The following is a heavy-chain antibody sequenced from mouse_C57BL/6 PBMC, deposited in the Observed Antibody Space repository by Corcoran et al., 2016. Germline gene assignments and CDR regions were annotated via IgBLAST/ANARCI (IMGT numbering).Heavy chain of an antibody. J-gene: IGHJ4*01. CDR2: INPNNGGT. Sequence: EVQLQQSGPELVKPGASVKISCKASGYTFTDYYMNWVKQSHGKSLEWIGDINPNNGGTSYNQKFKGKATLTVDKSSSTAYMELRSLTSEDSAVYYCARSYYSNDVWGLYAMDYWGQGTSVTVSS. CDR1: GYTFTDYY. CDR3: ARSYYSNDVWGLYAMDY. D-gene: IGHD2-12*01. V-gene: IGHV1-26*01.